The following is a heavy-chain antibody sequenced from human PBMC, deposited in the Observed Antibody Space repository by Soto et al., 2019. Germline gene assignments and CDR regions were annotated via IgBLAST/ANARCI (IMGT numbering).Heavy chain of an antibody. CDR2: IIPISETT. CDR3: ARSQGSSTSLEIYYYYYYGMDV. D-gene: IGHD2-2*01. V-gene: IGHV1-69*01. CDR1: RGTFSSYA. J-gene: IGHJ6*02. Sequence: QVQLVQSGAEVKKPGSSVKVSCKASRGTFSSYAISWVRQAPGQGLEWMGWIIPISETTNYAQKFQGRVTITADESKSTAYMELSSLRSEDTAVYYCARSQGSSTSLEIYYYYYYGMDVWGQGTTVTVSS.